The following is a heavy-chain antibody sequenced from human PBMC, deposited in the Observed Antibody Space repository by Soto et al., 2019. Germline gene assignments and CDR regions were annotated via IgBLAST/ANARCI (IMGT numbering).Heavy chain of an antibody. J-gene: IGHJ6*02. CDR1: GYIFVNYG. CDR2: ISPYTGNT. V-gene: IGHV1-18*01. D-gene: IGHD3-16*01. CDR3: VMVDNYVTPTPQDV. Sequence: QVQLVQSGDEVKKPGASVKVSCKASGYIFVNYGIAWVRQAPGQGLEWMGWISPYTGNTHSATKIQGRLTMTTDTSTSTAYMDLGSLTSDDTAVYYCVMVDNYVTPTPQDVRGQGTTVTVSS.